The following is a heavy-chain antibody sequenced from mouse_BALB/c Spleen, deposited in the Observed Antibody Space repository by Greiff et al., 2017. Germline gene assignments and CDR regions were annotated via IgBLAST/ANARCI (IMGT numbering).Heavy chain of an antibody. J-gene: IGHJ4*01. CDR3: ARPGLDQSAMDY. CDR2: ISSGGSYT. Sequence: EVQLVESGGDLVKPGGSLKLSCAASGFTFSSYGMSWVRQTPDKRLEWVATISSGGSYTYYPDSVKGRFTISRDNAKNTLYLQMSSLKSEDTAMYYCARPGLDQSAMDYWGQGTSVTVSS. V-gene: IGHV5-6*01. CDR1: GFTFSSYG.